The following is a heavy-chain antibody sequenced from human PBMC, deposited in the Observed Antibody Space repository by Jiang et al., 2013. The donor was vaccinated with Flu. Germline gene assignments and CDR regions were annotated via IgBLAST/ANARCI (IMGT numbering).Heavy chain of an antibody. J-gene: IGHJ4*02. Sequence: SGAEVKKPGASVKVSCKASGYTFTNYYMHWVRQAPGQGLEWMGMINPSGGSTIYAQKFQGRVTMTRDTSTSTVYMELSSLRSEDTAVYYCTRGYCSGGSCSGFDYWGQGTLVTVSS. D-gene: IGHD2-15*01. V-gene: IGHV1-46*03. CDR2: INPSGGST. CDR3: TRGYCSGGSCSGFDY. CDR1: GYTFTNYY.